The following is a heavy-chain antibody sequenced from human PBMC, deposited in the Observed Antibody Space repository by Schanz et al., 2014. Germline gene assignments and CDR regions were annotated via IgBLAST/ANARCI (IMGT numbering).Heavy chain of an antibody. CDR1: GASISSSNW. Sequence: QVQLQESGPGLLKPSGTLSLTCAVSGASISSSNWWSWVRQPPGKGLEWIGEIYHSGNTNYNASLKSRVTISVDTSKSQFSLKLSSVTAADTAVYYCARGGYGSGSYREFDYWGQGTLVTVSS. V-gene: IGHV4-4*02. CDR3: ARGGYGSGSYREFDY. J-gene: IGHJ4*02. CDR2: IYHSGNT. D-gene: IGHD3-10*01.